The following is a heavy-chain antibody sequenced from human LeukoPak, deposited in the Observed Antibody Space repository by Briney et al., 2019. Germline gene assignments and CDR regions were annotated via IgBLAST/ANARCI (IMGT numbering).Heavy chain of an antibody. CDR1: GGSISSSSYY. D-gene: IGHD2-2*01. CDR2: IYYSGST. Sequence: PSETLSLTCTVSGGSISSSSYYWGWIRQPPGKGLEWIGSIYYSGSTYYNPSLKSRVTISVDTSKNQFSLKLSSVTAADTAVYYCARGAHIVVVPAARNWFDPWGQGTLVTVSS. V-gene: IGHV4-39*07. J-gene: IGHJ5*02. CDR3: ARGAHIVVVPAARNWFDP.